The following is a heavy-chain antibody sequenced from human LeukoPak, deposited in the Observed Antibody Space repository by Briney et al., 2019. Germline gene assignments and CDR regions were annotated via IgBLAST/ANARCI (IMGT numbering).Heavy chain of an antibody. D-gene: IGHD2-15*01. CDR2: IYYGGST. V-gene: IGHV4-59*01. CDR3: ARLLAGCPGGRCRAHFDY. J-gene: IGHJ4*02. CDR1: GDSINSNY. Sequence: PSETLSLTCSVSGDSINSNYWSWMRQPPGKGLEWIGYIYYGGSTNYIPSLKSRVSMSVDTSKNQFSLNLSSVTAADTAAYHCARLLAGCPGGRCRAHFDYWGQGTLVTVSS.